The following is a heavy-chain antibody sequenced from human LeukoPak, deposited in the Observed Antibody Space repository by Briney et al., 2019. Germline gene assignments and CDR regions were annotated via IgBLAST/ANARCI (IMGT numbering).Heavy chain of an antibody. CDR2: INSSSSTI. Sequence: GGSLRLSCAASGFTFSSYSMNWVRQAPGTGLEWVSYINSSSSTIYYADSVKGRFTISRDNAKNSLYLQMNSLRDEDTAVYYCASNTGYYYDSSGYQEGENFDYWGQGTLVTVSS. J-gene: IGHJ4*02. CDR1: GFTFSSYS. D-gene: IGHD3-22*01. CDR3: ASNTGYYYDSSGYQEGENFDY. V-gene: IGHV3-48*02.